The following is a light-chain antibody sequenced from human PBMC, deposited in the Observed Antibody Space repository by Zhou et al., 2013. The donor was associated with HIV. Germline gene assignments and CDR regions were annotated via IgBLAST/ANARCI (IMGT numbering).Light chain of an antibody. CDR2: LGS. CDR3: MQTIEGPYT. V-gene: IGKV2-28*01. Sequence: DIVMTQSPLSLPVTPGEPASISCRSSQSLLHSNGYNYLDWYLQKPGQSPQLLIYLGSNRASGVPDRFSGSGSGADFTLKISRVAAEDAGVYYCMQTIEGPYTFGGGTKVEI. CDR1: QSLLHSNGYNY. J-gene: IGKJ4*01.